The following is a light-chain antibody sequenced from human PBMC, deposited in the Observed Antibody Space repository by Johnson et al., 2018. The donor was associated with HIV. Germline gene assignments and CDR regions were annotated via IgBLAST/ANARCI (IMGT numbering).Light chain of an antibody. CDR3: GTWDSSLSAYV. V-gene: IGLV1-51*01. CDR2: DNN. Sequence: QSVLTQPPSVSAAPGQRVTRSYSGSSSNIGNNFVSWFRQLPLRAPKVLIYDNNERPSGIPDRFSDSQSGTSATLAITGLQTGDEADYYCGTWDSSLSAYVFGTGTKVTVL. J-gene: IGLJ1*01. CDR1: SSNIGNNF.